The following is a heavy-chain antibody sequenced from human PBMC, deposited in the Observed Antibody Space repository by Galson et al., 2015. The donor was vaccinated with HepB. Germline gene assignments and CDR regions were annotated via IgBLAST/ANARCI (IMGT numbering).Heavy chain of an antibody. CDR1: GFTFSSYA. V-gene: IGHV3-23*01. J-gene: IGHJ4*02. CDR2: ICGDSGEI. Sequence: SLRLSCAASGFTFSSYAMSWVRQAPGEGLEWVSTICGDSGEIHFADSVKGRFTISRDNSKNTLYLQMNSLRAEDTAVYFGARQADAAFFEDWGQGTLVTGSS. CDR3: ARQADAAFFED.